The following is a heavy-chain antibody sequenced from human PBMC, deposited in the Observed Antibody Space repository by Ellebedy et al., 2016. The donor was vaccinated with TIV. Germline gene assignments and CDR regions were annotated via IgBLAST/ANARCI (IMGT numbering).Heavy chain of an antibody. CDR1: EFTFNDHA. D-gene: IGHD1-14*01. Sequence: GESLKISCEGSEFTFNDHALHWVRQAPGKGLEWVANMNQDGSEKYYVASVKGRFTLSSDNAKNSLYLQMNSLRTADTTVYYCAGLPGGRFDPWGQGTLVSVSS. V-gene: IGHV3-7*01. CDR3: AGLPGGRFDP. J-gene: IGHJ5*02. CDR2: MNQDGSEK.